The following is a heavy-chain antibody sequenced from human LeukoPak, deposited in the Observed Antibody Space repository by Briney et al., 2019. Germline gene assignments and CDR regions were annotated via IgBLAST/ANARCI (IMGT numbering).Heavy chain of an antibody. V-gene: IGHV4-38-2*02. J-gene: IGHJ4*02. D-gene: IGHD6-19*01. CDR3: ARDPGIAVAGVFDY. CDR1: GYSISSGYY. CDR2: IYHSGST. Sequence: SETLSLTCTVSGYSISSGYYWGWIRQPPGKGLEWIGSIYHSGSTYYNPSLKSRVTISVDTSKNQLSLKLSSVTAADTAVYYCARDPGIAVAGVFDYWGQGTLVTVSS.